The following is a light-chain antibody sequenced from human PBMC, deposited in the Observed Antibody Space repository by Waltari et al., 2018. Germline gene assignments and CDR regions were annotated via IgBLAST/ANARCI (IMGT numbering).Light chain of an antibody. V-gene: IGLV2-14*01. Sequence: QSALTQPASVSGSPGQSLTISCTGTSSDVGGYNYVSWYHQHPGKAPKLMIYEVSNRPSGVSNRFSGSKSGNTASLTISGLQAEDEADYYCSSYTGSSTLDVVFGGGTKLTVL. CDR1: SSDVGGYNY. CDR2: EVS. J-gene: IGLJ2*01. CDR3: SSYTGSSTLDVV.